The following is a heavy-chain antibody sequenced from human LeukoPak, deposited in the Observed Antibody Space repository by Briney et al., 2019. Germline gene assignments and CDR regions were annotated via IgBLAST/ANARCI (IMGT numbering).Heavy chain of an antibody. D-gene: IGHD3-3*01. J-gene: IGHJ4*02. V-gene: IGHV3-9*01. CDR3: ARALADITIFGVVIYFDY. Sequence: GGSLRLSCAASGFTFDDYAMHWVRQAPGKGLEWVSGISWNSGSIGYADSVKGRFTISRDNAKNSLYLQMNSLRAEDTAVYYCARALADITIFGVVIYFDYWGQGTLVTVSS. CDR2: ISWNSGSI. CDR1: GFTFDDYA.